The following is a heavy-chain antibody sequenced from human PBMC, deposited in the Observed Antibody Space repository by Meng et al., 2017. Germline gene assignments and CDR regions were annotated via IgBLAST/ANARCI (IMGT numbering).Heavy chain of an antibody. CDR3: ARMSVLLWFGELFLN. V-gene: IGHV4-4*02. CDR2: IYHSGST. J-gene: IGHJ4*02. CDR1: GGSISSSNW. D-gene: IGHD3-10*01. Sequence: QGQLQELGQGLVGPSGTLSLTCAVSGGSISSSNWWSWVRQPPGKGLEWIGEIYHSGSTNYNPSLKSRVTISVDKSKNQFSLKLSSVTAADTAVYYCARMSVLLWFGELFLNWGQGTLVTVSS.